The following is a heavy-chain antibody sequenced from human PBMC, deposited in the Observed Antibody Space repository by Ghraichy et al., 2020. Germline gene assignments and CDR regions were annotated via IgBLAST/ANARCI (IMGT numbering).Heavy chain of an antibody. D-gene: IGHD6-19*01. V-gene: IGHV4-39*07. CDR3: GRVPQGGAVGV. CDR2: IYYSGNT. CDR1: GGSIGSSSYF. J-gene: IGHJ4*02. Sequence: SETLSLTCTVSGGSIGSSSYFWGWIRQPPGKGLEWIGSIYYSGNTYYNPSVKSRVTISGYSSKNQFSLKLSSVTTADTAVYYCGRVPQGGAVGVWGQGTLVTVSS.